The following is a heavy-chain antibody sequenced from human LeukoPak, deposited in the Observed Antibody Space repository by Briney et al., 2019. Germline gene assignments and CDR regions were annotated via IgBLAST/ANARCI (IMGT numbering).Heavy chain of an antibody. CDR2: IRQDGSQK. J-gene: IGHJ4*02. D-gene: IGHD3-10*01. Sequence: GGSLRLSCAASGFTFSSYWMSWVRQAPGKGLEWVATIRQDGSQKYYVDSVKGRFTISRDNSKNTLYLQMNSLRAEDTAVYYCARDLLSSVPADYWGQGTLVTVSS. CDR3: ARDLLSSVPADY. V-gene: IGHV3-7*01. CDR1: GFTFSSYW.